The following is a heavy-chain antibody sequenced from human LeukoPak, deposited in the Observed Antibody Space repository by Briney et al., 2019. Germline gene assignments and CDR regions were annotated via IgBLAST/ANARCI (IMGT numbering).Heavy chain of an antibody. J-gene: IGHJ3*01. Sequence: PGGSLRLSCAASGFTFSTHSMNWVRQAPGKGLEWVSSISGSSSDIYYGDSVKGRFTISRDNSKNTLYLQMSSLRAEDTAVYYCVKDLDDYPPSDAFDLWGQGTMVTVSS. CDR3: VKDLDDYPPSDAFDL. V-gene: IGHV3-21*01. CDR1: GFTFSTHS. D-gene: IGHD5-24*01. CDR2: ISGSSSDI.